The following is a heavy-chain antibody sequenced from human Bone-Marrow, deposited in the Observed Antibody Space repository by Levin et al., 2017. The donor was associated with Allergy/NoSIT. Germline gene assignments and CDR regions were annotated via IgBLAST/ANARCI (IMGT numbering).Heavy chain of an antibody. CDR2: INEDGSTT. CDR3: TRDLGGEFGY. J-gene: IGHJ4*02. V-gene: IGHV3-74*01. D-gene: IGHD3-16*01. CDR1: GFTFNNYW. Sequence: GESLKISCAASGFTFNNYWMHWVRQVPGKGLVWVSRINEDGSTTNYADSVKGRFTISRDNAKNTLHLQINSLRAEDTAVYYCTRDLGGEFGYWGQGTLVTVSS.